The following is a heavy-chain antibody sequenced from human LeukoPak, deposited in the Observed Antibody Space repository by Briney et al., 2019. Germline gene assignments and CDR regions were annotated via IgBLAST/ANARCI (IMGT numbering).Heavy chain of an antibody. D-gene: IGHD4-23*01. CDR2: IYYSGST. Sequence: SETLSLTCTVSGGSISSSSYYWGWIRQPPGKGLEWIGSIYYSGSTYYNPSLKSRVTISVDTSKNQFSLKLSSVTAADTAVYYCARHSPPLYGGGDWFDPWGQGTLVTVSS. CDR1: GGSISSSSYY. CDR3: ARHSPPLYGGGDWFDP. J-gene: IGHJ5*02. V-gene: IGHV4-39*01.